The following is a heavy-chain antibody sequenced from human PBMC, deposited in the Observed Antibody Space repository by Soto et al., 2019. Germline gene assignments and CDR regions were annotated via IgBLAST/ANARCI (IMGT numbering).Heavy chain of an antibody. D-gene: IGHD3-9*01. J-gene: IGHJ4*02. CDR2: MNPNSGNT. Sequence: ASVKVSFKASGYSFTSYDINWVRQATGQGLEWMGWMNPNSGNTGYAQKFQGRVTMTRNTSISTAYMELSSLRSEDTAVYYCARIIDDILTGVSSFDYWGQGTLVTVSS. CDR3: ARIIDDILTGVSSFDY. CDR1: GYSFTSYD. V-gene: IGHV1-8*01.